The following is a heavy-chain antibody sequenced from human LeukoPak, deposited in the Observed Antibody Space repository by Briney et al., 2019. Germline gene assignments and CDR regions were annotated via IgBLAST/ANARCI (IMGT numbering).Heavy chain of an antibody. Sequence: GALVKVSCKASGYTFTSYGISWVRQAPGQGLEWMGWISAYNGNTNYAQKLQGRVTMTTDTSTSTAYMELRSLRSDDTAVYYCARAGVYYYDSSGYYYWGQGTLVTVSS. CDR2: ISAYNGNT. D-gene: IGHD3-22*01. J-gene: IGHJ4*02. V-gene: IGHV1-18*01. CDR3: ARAGVYYYDSSGYYY. CDR1: GYTFTSYG.